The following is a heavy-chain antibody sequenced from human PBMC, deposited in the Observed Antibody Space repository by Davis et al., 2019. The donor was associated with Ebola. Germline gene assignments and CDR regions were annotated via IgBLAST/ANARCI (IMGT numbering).Heavy chain of an antibody. CDR1: GFTFSSYS. CDR2: ISRSSSYI. Sequence: PGGSLRLSCAASGFTFSSYSMNWVRQAPGKGLEWVSSISRSSSYIYYADSMKGRFTISRDNTKNSLYLQMNSLRAEDTAVYYCARSEDSSGYYIPDYWGQGTLVTVSS. V-gene: IGHV3-21*01. J-gene: IGHJ4*02. CDR3: ARSEDSSGYYIPDY. D-gene: IGHD3-22*01.